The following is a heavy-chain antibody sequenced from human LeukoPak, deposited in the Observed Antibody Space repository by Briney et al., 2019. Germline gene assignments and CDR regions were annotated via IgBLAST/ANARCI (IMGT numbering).Heavy chain of an antibody. Sequence: GRSLRHSCAASGFTFSSYGMHWVRQAPGKGLEWVAVIWYDGSNKYYADSVKGRFTISRDNSKNTLYLQMNSLRAEDTAVYYCARGPHSLPAATFDYWGQGTLVTVSS. D-gene: IGHD2-2*01. CDR2: IWYDGSNK. V-gene: IGHV3-33*01. J-gene: IGHJ4*02. CDR3: ARGPHSLPAATFDY. CDR1: GFTFSSYG.